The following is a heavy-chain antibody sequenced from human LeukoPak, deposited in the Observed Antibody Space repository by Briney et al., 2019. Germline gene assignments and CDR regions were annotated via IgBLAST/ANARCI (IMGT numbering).Heavy chain of an antibody. D-gene: IGHD3-9*01. Sequence: GGSLRLSCTASGFTFGDQSVSWSRQAPGKGLEGVGFIRSKAYGGTAEYAASGKGRFTISRDDSKSVAYLQMDSLKTEDTAVYYCTREIRYFDWFQADYWGQGTLVTVSS. V-gene: IGHV3-49*03. CDR1: GFTFGDQS. CDR3: TREIRYFDWFQADY. CDR2: IRSKAYGGTA. J-gene: IGHJ4*02.